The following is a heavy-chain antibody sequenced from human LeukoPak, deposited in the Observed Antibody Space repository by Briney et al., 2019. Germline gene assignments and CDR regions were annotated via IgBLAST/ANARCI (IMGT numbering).Heavy chain of an antibody. J-gene: IGHJ6*03. Sequence: GGSLRLSCAASGFIVSSNYMNWVRQTPGQGLEWVSSVTSGSSHIYYADSVKGRFTISRDNAKSSLYLQMNSLRAEDTAVYYCARDPYSGSYGADYYYYMDVWGKGTTVTVSS. CDR1: GFIVSSNY. V-gene: IGHV3-21*01. D-gene: IGHD1-26*01. CDR3: ARDPYSGSYGADYYYYMDV. CDR2: VTSGSSHI.